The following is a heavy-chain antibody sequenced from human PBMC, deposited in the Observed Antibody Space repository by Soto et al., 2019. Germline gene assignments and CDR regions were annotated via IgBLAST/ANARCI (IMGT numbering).Heavy chain of an antibody. V-gene: IGHV1-2*02. CDR1: GYTFTGYY. D-gene: IGHD5-18*01. CDR2: INPNSGGT. CDR3: ARFTAYYYYYGMDV. J-gene: IGHJ6*02. Sequence: RASVKVSCKASGYTFTGYYMHWARQAPGQGLEWMGWINPNSGGTNYAQKFQGRVTMTRDTSISTAYMELSRLRSDDTAVYYCARFTAYYYYYGMDVWGQGTTVTVSS.